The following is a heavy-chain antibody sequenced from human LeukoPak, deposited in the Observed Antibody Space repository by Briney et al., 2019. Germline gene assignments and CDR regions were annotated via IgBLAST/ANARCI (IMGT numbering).Heavy chain of an antibody. D-gene: IGHD5/OR15-5a*01. Sequence: SETLSLTCTVSGDSINGYYWSWIRQPPGKGLEWIGYIYYTGGINYNPSLKSRVTISVDTSKNHFSLKLISVTAADTAVYYCARYSRLLREKNPFDIWGQGTMVTVSS. CDR2: IYYTGGI. CDR1: GDSINGYY. J-gene: IGHJ3*02. CDR3: ARYSRLLREKNPFDI. V-gene: IGHV4-59*08.